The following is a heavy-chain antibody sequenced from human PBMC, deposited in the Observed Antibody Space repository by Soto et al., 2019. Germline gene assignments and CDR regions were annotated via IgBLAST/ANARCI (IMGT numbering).Heavy chain of an antibody. CDR1: GYSFPSYW. D-gene: IGHD6-13*01. V-gene: IGHV5-10-1*01. Sequence: ESLKISCKGSGYSFPSYWIRWVRQMPGKGLEWMGRIDPSDSYTNYIPSFQGHVTISADKSISTAYLQRSSLKAADTAMYYCGRGRQQLVYDAFDIWGQGTMVTVSS. CDR3: GRGRQQLVYDAFDI. J-gene: IGHJ3*02. CDR2: IDPSDSYT.